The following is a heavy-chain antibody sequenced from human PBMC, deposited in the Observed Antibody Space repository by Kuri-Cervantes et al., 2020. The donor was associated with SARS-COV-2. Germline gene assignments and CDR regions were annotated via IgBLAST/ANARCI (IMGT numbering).Heavy chain of an antibody. CDR3: ARVACSTTNCAIYYYYMDV. CDR2: ISSGNDYI. J-gene: IGHJ6*03. V-gene: IGHV3-21*01. Sequence: GGSLRLSCAASGFTFRSYSMIWVRQAPGKGLEWVSSISSGNDYIYYADSMKGRFTISRDNAKSSLFLQLTSLRAEDTAVYYCARVACSTTNCAIYYYYMDVWGKGTTVTVSS. D-gene: IGHD2-2*01. CDR1: GFTFRSYS.